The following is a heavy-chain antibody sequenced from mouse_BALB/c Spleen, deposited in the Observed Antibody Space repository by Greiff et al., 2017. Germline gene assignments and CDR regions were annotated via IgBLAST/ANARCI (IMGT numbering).Heavy chain of an antibody. CDR2: IWAGGST. J-gene: IGHJ4*01. V-gene: IGHV2-9*02. Sequence: VMLVESGPGLVAPSQSLSITCTVSGFSLTSYGVHWVRQPPGKGLEWLGVIWAGGSTNYNSALMSRLSISKDNSKSQVFLKMNSLQTDDTAMYYCARQLGLPYAMDYWGQGTSVTVSS. CDR3: ARQLGLPYAMDY. D-gene: IGHD3-1*01. CDR1: GFSLTSYG.